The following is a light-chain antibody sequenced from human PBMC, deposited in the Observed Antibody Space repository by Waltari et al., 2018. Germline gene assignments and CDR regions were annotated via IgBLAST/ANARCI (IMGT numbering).Light chain of an antibody. CDR3: QQYGTSPLT. CDR1: QSVASNY. CDR2: TAS. Sequence: EIVLPQSPGTLSLSPGERATLSCRASQSVASNYLASYQQKPGQAPRLLMYTASSRASGIPDRFSGSGSGTDFTLTISRLEPEDFAVYYCQQYGTSPLTFGGGTRVDLK. J-gene: IGKJ4*01. V-gene: IGKV3-20*01.